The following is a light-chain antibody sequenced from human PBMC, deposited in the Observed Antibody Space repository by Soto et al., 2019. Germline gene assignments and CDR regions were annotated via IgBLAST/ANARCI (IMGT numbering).Light chain of an antibody. CDR1: QSIDRW. CDR3: QQYNHYYS. J-gene: IGKJ2*03. CDR2: DAS. Sequence: DIQLTQSPSTLSASVGDRVTITCRASQSIDRWLAWYQQKLGKAPELLIHDASSLESGVPSRFSGSGSGTEFTLTINSLQPDDFATSYCQQYNHYYSFGQGTKLEIK. V-gene: IGKV1-5*01.